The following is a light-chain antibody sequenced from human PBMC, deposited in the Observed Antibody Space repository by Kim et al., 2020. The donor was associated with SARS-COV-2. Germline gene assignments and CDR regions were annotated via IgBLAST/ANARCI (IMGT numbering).Light chain of an antibody. CDR2: HAS. CDR3: EQSYSSPWT. J-gene: IGKJ1*01. Sequence: DIQMTQSPSPLSASVGDRVAITCRASQSIRNYLNWYQQSPGRAPKLLIFHASNLQIGVPSRFSGSGSGTDFTLTISNRQPEDFATYYCEQSYSSPWTFGQGTKVDIK. CDR1: QSIRNY. V-gene: IGKV1-39*01.